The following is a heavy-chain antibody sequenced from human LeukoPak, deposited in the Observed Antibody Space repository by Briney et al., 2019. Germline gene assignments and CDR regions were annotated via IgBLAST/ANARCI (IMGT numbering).Heavy chain of an antibody. CDR3: ARKVPAVAGSTIDY. CDR2: TNPNSGGT. J-gene: IGHJ4*02. Sequence: ASVKVSCKASGYTFTGYYIHWVRQAPGQGLEWMGWTNPNSGGTNYAQKFQGRVTMTRDTSINTAYMELSRLRSDDTAVYYCARKVPAVAGSTIDYWGQGTLVTVSS. CDR1: GYTFTGYY. D-gene: IGHD6-19*01. V-gene: IGHV1-2*02.